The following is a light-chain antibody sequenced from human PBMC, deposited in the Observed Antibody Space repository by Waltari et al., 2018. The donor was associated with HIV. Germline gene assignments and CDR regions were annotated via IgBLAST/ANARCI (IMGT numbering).Light chain of an antibody. CDR2: KDS. CDR1: ALPRQF. V-gene: IGLV3-25*03. J-gene: IGLJ2*01. CDR3: QSADITGTLGV. Sequence: SYELAQPPSVSVSPGQTARLTCSGDALPRQFVYWYQQKPVQATIVVIYKDSERPSGIPERFSGFISGTTATLTISAVQAEDEADYYCQSADITGTLGVFGGGTRLTV.